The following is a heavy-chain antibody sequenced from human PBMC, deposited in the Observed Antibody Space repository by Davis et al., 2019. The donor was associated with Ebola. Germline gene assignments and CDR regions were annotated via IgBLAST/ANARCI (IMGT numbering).Heavy chain of an antibody. D-gene: IGHD2-15*01. CDR2: LSYDGSHT. Sequence: PSETLSLTCTAFGFSFGTYGMHWVRQAPGKGLEWVQNLSYDGSHTSSIDSVKGRFTISRDNSKNTLYLQMNSLRAEDTALYHCAKKYDNRWPSFDYWGQGSLVTVSS. V-gene: IGHV3-30*18. CDR3: AKKYDNRWPSFDY. J-gene: IGHJ4*02. CDR1: GFSFGTYG.